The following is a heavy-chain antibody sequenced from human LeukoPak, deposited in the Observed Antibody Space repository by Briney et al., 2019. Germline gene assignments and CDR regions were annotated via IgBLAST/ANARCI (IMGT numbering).Heavy chain of an antibody. D-gene: IGHD6-19*01. CDR1: GGSISSSSYY. J-gene: IGHJ4*02. Sequence: SETLSLTCTVSGGSISSSSYYWGWIRQPPGKGLEWIGSIYYSGSTYYNPSLKSRVTISVDTSKNQFSLKLSSATAADTAVYYCARQVGVAVAGKQFDYWGQGTLVTVSS. CDR2: IYYSGST. CDR3: ARQVGVAVAGKQFDY. V-gene: IGHV4-39*01.